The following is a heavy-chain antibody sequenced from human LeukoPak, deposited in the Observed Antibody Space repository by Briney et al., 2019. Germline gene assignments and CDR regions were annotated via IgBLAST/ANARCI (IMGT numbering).Heavy chain of an antibody. D-gene: IGHD6-6*01. J-gene: IGHJ5*02. CDR2: INYSGST. CDR3: ARNCWEYSSSSGNWFDP. V-gene: IGHV4-59*01. CDR1: GGSISNYY. Sequence: SETLSLTCAVSGGSISNYYLNWIRQPPGKGLEWIGYINYSGSTNYNPSLKSRVTISIDTSKNQFSLKLSSVTAADTAVYYCARNCWEYSSSSGNWFDPWGQGTLVTVSS.